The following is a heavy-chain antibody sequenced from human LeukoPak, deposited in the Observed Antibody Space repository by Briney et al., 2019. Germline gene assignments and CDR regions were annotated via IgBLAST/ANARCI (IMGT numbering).Heavy chain of an antibody. J-gene: IGHJ3*02. Sequence: GGTLRLSCAASGFTFSSYGMSWVRQAPGKGLEWVSSISSSSSYVYYADSVKGRFTISRDNAKNSLYLQMNSLRAEDTAVYYCARDSLGYCSGGSCFVAFDIWGQGTMVTVSS. CDR2: ISSSSSYV. V-gene: IGHV3-21*01. D-gene: IGHD2-15*01. CDR3: ARDSLGYCSGGSCFVAFDI. CDR1: GFTFSSYG.